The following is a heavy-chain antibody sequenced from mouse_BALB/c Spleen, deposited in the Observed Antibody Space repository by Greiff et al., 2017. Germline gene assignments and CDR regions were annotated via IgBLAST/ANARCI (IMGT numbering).Heavy chain of an antibody. CDR2: INPYNDGT. V-gene: IGHV1-14*01. CDR1: GYTFTSYV. CDR3: ARDPYYGSSYDYIDY. D-gene: IGHD1-1*01. Sequence: VQLQQSGPELVKPGASVKMSCKASGYTFTSYVMHWVKQKPGQGLEWIGYINPYNDGTKYNEKFKGKATLTSDKSSSTAYMELSSLTSEDSAVYYCARDPYYGSSYDYIDYWGQGTTLTVSS. J-gene: IGHJ2*01.